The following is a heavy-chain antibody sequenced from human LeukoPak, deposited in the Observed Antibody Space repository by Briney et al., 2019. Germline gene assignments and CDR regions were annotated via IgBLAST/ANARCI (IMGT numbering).Heavy chain of an antibody. D-gene: IGHD3-10*01. J-gene: IGHJ5*02. CDR2: IYYSGST. Sequence: PSETLSLTCTVSGGSISSYYWSWSRQPPGRGLEWIGYIYYSGSTNYNPSLKSRVTISVDTSKNQFSLKLSSVTAADTAVYYCAREGLWFGELFELGWFDPWGQGTLVTVSS. V-gene: IGHV4-59*01. CDR1: GGSISSYY. CDR3: AREGLWFGELFELGWFDP.